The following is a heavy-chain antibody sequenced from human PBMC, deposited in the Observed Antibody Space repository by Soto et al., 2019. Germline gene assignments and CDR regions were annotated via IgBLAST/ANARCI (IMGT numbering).Heavy chain of an antibody. V-gene: IGHV4-34*01. D-gene: IGHD3-22*01. J-gene: IGHJ4*02. Sequence: SETLSLTCAVYGGSFSGYYWSLIRQPPGKGLEWIGEIYYSGSTNYNPSLKSRVTISVDTSKNQFSLKLSSVTAADTAVYYCARTDYYDSSDYFDYWGQGTLVTVS. CDR1: GGSFSGYY. CDR2: IYYSGST. CDR3: ARTDYYDSSDYFDY.